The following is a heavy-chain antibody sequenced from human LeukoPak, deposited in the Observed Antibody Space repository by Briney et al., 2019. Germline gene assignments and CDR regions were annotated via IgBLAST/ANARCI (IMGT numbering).Heavy chain of an antibody. J-gene: IGHJ4*02. V-gene: IGHV3-48*03. CDR3: ARGSPGY. Sequence: QPGGSLRLSCTASGFTFSSYEMNWVRQAPGKGLEWVSYITSSGNTIYYANSVKGRFTISRDNAKNSLYLQMNSLRAEDTAVYYCARGSPGYWGQGTLVTVSS. CDR1: GFTFSSYE. CDR2: ITSSGNTI.